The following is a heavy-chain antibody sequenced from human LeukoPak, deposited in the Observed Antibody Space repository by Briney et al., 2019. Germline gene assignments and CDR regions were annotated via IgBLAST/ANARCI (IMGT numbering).Heavy chain of an antibody. CDR2: IWYDGSNK. CDR1: GFTFSSYG. V-gene: IGHV3-33*01. D-gene: IGHD6-19*01. Sequence: GGSLRLSCAASGFTFSSYGMHWVRQAPGKGLEWVAVIWYDGSNKYYADSVKGRFTISRDNSKNTLYLQMNSLRAEDTAVYYCARDHGIQWLVPYFQHWGQGTLVTVSS. J-gene: IGHJ1*01. CDR3: ARDHGIQWLVPYFQH.